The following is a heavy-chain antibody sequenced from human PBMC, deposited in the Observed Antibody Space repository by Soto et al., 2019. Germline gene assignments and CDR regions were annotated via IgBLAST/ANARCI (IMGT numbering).Heavy chain of an antibody. Sequence: PSETLSLTCTVSGVSITPYFWSWIRQPAGEAPEWLGHIYASGRTTYNPSLKSRVTMFVSQTQVSLRLTSVTAADTAVYYCARDRGLAYSNGFDFWGNGIQVTVSS. CDR3: ARDRGLAYSNGFDF. CDR2: IYASGRT. V-gene: IGHV4-4*07. J-gene: IGHJ4*01. D-gene: IGHD3-22*01. CDR1: GVSITPYF.